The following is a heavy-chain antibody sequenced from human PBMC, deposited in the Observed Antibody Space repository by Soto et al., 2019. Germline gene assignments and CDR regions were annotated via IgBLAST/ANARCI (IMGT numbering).Heavy chain of an antibody. D-gene: IGHD4-17*01. CDR1: GGSISGSY. CDR3: ARLFTVTTDYYFGRDV. Sequence: VQLRESGPGLVKPSETLSLSCTVSGGSISGSYWSWVRQPAGKGLEWIGRIYGSGSSNYNPPLTSRLTMSLDTSKNQYSLKLRSVSAADTAIYYCARLFTVTTDYYFGRDVGGQGTTVTVSS. V-gene: IGHV4-4*07. J-gene: IGHJ6*02. CDR2: IYGSGSS.